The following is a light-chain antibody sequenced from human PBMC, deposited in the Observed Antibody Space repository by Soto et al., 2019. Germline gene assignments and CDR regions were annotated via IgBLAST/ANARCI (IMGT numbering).Light chain of an antibody. CDR2: EVI. CDR3: SAYTHSNTVI. J-gene: IGLJ2*01. CDR1: SSDVAAYNF. V-gene: IGLV2-14*03. Sequence: QAASVSGSPGQSITISCTGTSSDVAAYNFVSWYQQHPGEVPKLMIYEVIKRPSGISDRFSGSKSGNTASLTISGLQAEDEADYYCSAYTHSNTVIFGGGTKLTVL.